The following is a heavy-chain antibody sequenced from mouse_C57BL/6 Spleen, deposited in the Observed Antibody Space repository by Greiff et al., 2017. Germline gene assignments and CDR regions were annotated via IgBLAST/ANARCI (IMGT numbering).Heavy chain of an antibody. CDR3: ARAGMGFAY. J-gene: IGHJ3*01. D-gene: IGHD2-3*01. CDR2: INPSTGGT. V-gene: IGHV1-42*01. CDR1: GYSFTGYY. Sequence: EVKLMESGPELVKPGASVKISCKASGYSFTGYYMNWVKQSPEKSLEWIGEINPSTGGTTYNQKFKAKATLTVDKSSSTAYMQLKSLTSEDSAVYYCARAGMGFAYWGQGTLVTVSA.